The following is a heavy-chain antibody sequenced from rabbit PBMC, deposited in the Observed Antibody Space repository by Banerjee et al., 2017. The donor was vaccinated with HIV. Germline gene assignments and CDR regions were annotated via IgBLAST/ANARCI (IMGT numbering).Heavy chain of an antibody. Sequence: QSLEESGGDLVKPGASLTLTCTASGFSFSGGYWIYWGRQAPGKGLEWIAYMDVGGGSDTQYASWAKGRFTISKTSSTTVTLQMTSLTAADTATYFCARETEYATYAYGMDLWGPGTLVTVS. V-gene: IGHV1S40*01. CDR1: GFSFSGGYW. J-gene: IGHJ6*01. CDR3: ARETEYATYAYGMDL. CDR2: MDVGGGSDT. D-gene: IGHD6-1*01.